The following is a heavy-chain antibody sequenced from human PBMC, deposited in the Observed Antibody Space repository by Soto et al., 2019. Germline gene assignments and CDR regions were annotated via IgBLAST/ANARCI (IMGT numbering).Heavy chain of an antibody. CDR2: MYYNGKT. J-gene: IGHJ1*01. D-gene: IGHD3-22*01. CDR1: GGSFTSTIYF. V-gene: IGHV4-39*01. Sequence: QLQESGPGLVKPSETLSLTCTVSGGSFTSTIYFWGWIRQPPGQGLEWNGYMYYNGKTFYSPSLKSRVTMSVDTSKSQYALDLSSVTAADTAMYYCARLQLYDSRAAPTPIFHPWGLGAMVTVSS. CDR3: ARLQLYDSRAAPTPIFHP.